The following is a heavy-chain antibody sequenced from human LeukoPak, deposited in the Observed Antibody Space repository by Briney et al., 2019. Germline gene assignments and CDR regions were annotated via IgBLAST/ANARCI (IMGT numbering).Heavy chain of an antibody. CDR2: IYTTGGN. Sequence: SETLSPTRTVSAGSIIFSHIHLGWIRHPPRKGMEWIGGIYTTGGNVDITSRKSIVTISVDTHKNRFALSVTSVNAADTAVYYCVRDAGTTFDSWGQGILVTVSS. J-gene: IGHJ4*02. D-gene: IGHD1/OR15-1a*01. CDR1: AGSIIFSHIH. V-gene: IGHV4-39*06. CDR3: VRDAGTTFDS.